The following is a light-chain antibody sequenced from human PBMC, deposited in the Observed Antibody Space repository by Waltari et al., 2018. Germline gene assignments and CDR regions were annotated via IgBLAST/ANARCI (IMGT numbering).Light chain of an antibody. V-gene: IGLV3-1*01. Sequence: SYELTQPPSVSVSPGQTASITCSGDKLEDKYVCWYQQKPGQSPVMVIYQDTRRSSELPERFAGSSSGNTATLTISGTQAVDEADYYCQAWDSRTYVVFGGGTKLTVL. CDR2: QDT. J-gene: IGLJ2*01. CDR1: KLEDKY. CDR3: QAWDSRTYVV.